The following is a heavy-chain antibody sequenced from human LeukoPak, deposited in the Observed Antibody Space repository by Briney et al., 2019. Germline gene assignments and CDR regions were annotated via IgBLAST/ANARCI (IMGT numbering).Heavy chain of an antibody. J-gene: IGHJ4*02. D-gene: IGHD3-22*01. Sequence: GASVTVSCKASGGTFSSYAISWVRQAPGQGLEWMGGIIPIFGTANYAQKFQGRVTITTDESTSTAYMELSSLRSEDTAVYYCAGKSVDSSGYSPFDYWGQGTLVTVSS. CDR1: GGTFSSYA. V-gene: IGHV1-69*05. CDR2: IIPIFGTA. CDR3: AGKSVDSSGYSPFDY.